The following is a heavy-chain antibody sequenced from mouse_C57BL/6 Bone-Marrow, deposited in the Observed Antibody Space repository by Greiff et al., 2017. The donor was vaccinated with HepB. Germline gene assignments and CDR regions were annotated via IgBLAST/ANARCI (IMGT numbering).Heavy chain of an antibody. D-gene: IGHD1-1*01. J-gene: IGHJ2*01. CDR3: ARQVRGSSYVRYFDY. CDR2: ISNGGGST. V-gene: IGHV5-12*01. Sequence: EVQLVESGGGLVQPGGSLKLSCAASGFTFSDYYMYWVRQTPEKRLEWVAYISNGGGSTYYPDTVKGRFTISRDNAKNTLYLQMSRLKSEDTAMYYCARQVRGSSYVRYFDYWGQGTTLTVSS. CDR1: GFTFSDYY.